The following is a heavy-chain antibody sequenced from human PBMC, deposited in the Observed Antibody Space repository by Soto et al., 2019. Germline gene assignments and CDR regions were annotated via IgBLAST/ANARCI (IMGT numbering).Heavy chain of an antibody. CDR1: GGSISSSSYY. Sequence: PSETLSLTCTVSGGSISSSSYYWGWIRQPPGKGLEWIGSIYYSGSTYYNPSLKSRVTISVDTSKNQFSLKLSSVTAADTAVYYCARRGPYYDFRSGEDNWFDPWGQGTLVTVSS. CDR2: IYYSGST. J-gene: IGHJ5*02. D-gene: IGHD3-3*01. V-gene: IGHV4-39*01. CDR3: ARRGPYYDFRSGEDNWFDP.